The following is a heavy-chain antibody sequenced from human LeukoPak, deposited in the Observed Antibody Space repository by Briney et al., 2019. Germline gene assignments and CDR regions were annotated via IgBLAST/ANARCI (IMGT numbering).Heavy chain of an antibody. V-gene: IGHV3-23*01. CDR2: ISGSGGST. Sequence: GGSLRLSCAASGFTFSSYAMSWVRQAPGKGLEWVSAISGSGGSTYYADSVKGRFTISGDNSKNTLYLQMNSLRAEDTAVYYCASPGSGSSSPLPFDYWGQGTLVTVSS. J-gene: IGHJ4*02. CDR1: GFTFSSYA. CDR3: ASPGSGSSSPLPFDY. D-gene: IGHD3-10*01.